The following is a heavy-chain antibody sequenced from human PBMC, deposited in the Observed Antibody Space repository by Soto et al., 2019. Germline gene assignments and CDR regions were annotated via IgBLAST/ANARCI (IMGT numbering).Heavy chain of an antibody. CDR2: IWHDGSNR. D-gene: IGHD1-26*01. CDR3: AREAGYQESVGQPLPDL. V-gene: IGHV3-33*01. CDR1: GFTFSLYG. J-gene: IGHJ1*01. Sequence: QVQLEESGGGVVQPGRSLRLSCAASGFTFSLYGMHWVRQAPGKGLEWVAGIWHDGSNRYHADSVKGRFTISRDNSKNALYLEMTSLRGEDTAVYYCAREAGYQESVGQPLPDLWGQGTLVTVSS.